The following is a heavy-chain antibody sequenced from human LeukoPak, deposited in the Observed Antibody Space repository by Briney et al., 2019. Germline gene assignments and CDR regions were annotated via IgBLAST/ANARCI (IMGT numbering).Heavy chain of an antibody. J-gene: IGHJ6*03. CDR3: ARDSSYDFWSGYYGHYYMDV. V-gene: IGHV4-61*01. D-gene: IGHD3-3*01. CDR1: GGSISSSSYY. Sequence: PSETLSLTCTVSGGSISSSSYYWGWIRQPPGKGLEWIGYIYYSGSTNYNPSLKSRVTISVDTSKNQFSLKLSSVTAADTAVYYCARDSSYDFWSGYYGHYYMDVWGKGTTVTVSS. CDR2: IYYSGST.